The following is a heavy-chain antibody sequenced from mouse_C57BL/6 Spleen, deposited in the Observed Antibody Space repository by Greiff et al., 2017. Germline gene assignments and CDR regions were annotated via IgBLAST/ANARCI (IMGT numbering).Heavy chain of an antibody. Sequence: VKLVESGAELVRPGASVKLSCKASGYTFTDYYINWVKQRPGQGLEWIARIYPGSGNTYYNEKFKGKATLTAEKSSSTAYMQLSSLTSEDSAVYFCARSGSFYGSDAMDYWGQGTSVTVSS. CDR1: GYTFTDYY. V-gene: IGHV1-76*01. J-gene: IGHJ4*01. D-gene: IGHD1-1*01. CDR3: ARSGSFYGSDAMDY. CDR2: IYPGSGNT.